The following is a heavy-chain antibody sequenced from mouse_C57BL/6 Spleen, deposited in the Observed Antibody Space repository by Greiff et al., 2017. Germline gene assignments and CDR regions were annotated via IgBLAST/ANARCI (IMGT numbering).Heavy chain of an antibody. CDR1: GFTFSDYG. D-gene: IGHD2-5*01. Sequence: EVQLVESGGGLVKPGGSLKLSCAASGFTFSDYGMHWVRQAPGKGLEWVAYISRGSSTIYYADTVKGRFTISRDNAKNTLFLQMTSLRSEDTAMYYCARREYSNYAYAMDYWGQGTSVTVSS. V-gene: IGHV5-17*01. J-gene: IGHJ4*01. CDR2: ISRGSSTI. CDR3: ARREYSNYAYAMDY.